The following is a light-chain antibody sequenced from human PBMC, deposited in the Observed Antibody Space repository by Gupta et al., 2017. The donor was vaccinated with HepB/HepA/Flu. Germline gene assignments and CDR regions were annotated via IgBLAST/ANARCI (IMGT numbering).Light chain of an antibody. CDR1: SSDVGGYNS. Sequence: QSALTQPASVSGSPGQSITISCTGTSSDVGGYNSVYWYQQYPGKAPKLLIYDVTARPSGISTRFSASKSGNTASLTISGLQTEDEADYFCSSFTRSTSTLVLFGGGTKVTVL. J-gene: IGLJ3*02. CDR2: DVT. V-gene: IGLV2-14*03. CDR3: SSFTRSTSTLVL.